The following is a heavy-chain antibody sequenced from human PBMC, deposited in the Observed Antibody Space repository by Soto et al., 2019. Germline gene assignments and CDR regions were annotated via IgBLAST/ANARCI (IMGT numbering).Heavy chain of an antibody. CDR2: ISSSGSTI. Sequence: EVQLVESGGGLVQPGGSLRLSCAASGFTFSSYEMNWVRQAPGKGLEWVSYISSSGSTIYYADSVKGRFTISRDTAKNSLYLQMNSLSAEDTAVYYLASTVDEATHYYYYYGMDVWGQGTTVTVSS. CDR1: GFTFSSYE. V-gene: IGHV3-48*03. J-gene: IGHJ6*02. D-gene: IGHD5-18*01. CDR3: ASTVDEATHYYYYYGMDV.